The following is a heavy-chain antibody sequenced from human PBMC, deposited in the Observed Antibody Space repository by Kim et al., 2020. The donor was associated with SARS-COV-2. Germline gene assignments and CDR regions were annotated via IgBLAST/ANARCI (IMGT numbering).Heavy chain of an antibody. V-gene: IGHV3-15*01. D-gene: IGHD3-10*01. J-gene: IGHJ3*02. CDR2: IKRKADGETT. Sequence: GGSLRLSCAASGFTFSNACMNWVRQAPGKGLEWVGRIKRKADGETTDYAAPVKARFSISSDDSKNMLYLQMNSLKTDDTAVYYCTGSSRAFDIWGQGTMVTVS. CDR3: TGSSRAFDI. CDR1: GFTFSNAC.